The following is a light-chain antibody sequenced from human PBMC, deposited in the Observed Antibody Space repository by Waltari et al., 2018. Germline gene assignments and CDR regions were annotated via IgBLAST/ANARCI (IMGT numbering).Light chain of an antibody. CDR3: LVWHSTIDHQGV. J-gene: IGLJ2*01. CDR2: YDS. Sequence: SYVVTQSPSVSVAPGETARITCGGDNIASKSVHWSQQRPGQAPVLVISYDSDRPSGIPERFSGSNSGNTATLTISWVEAEDEADYYCLVWHSTIDHQGVFGGGTKLTVL. V-gene: IGLV3-21*04. CDR1: NIASKS.